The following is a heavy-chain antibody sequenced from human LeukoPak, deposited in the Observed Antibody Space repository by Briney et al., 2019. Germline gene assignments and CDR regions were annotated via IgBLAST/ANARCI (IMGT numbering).Heavy chain of an antibody. CDR1: GFTFGDHA. CDR3: TRGGGASGVYYYYMDV. Sequence: GGSLRLSRAGSGFTFGDHAMSWVRQAPGKGLEWISFIRSKATGGTTQYVASVKGRFTISRDDSKSVAYLQMNNLKTEDTAVYYCTRGGGASGVYYYYMDVWGKGTTVTVSS. V-gene: IGHV3-49*04. D-gene: IGHD3-16*01. J-gene: IGHJ6*03. CDR2: IRSKATGGTT.